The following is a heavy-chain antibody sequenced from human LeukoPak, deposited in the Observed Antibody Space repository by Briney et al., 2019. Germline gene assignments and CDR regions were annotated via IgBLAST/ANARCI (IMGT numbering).Heavy chain of an antibody. CDR2: IKQDGSEK. CDR3: ARAPQSVWSGYSPYYFDY. D-gene: IGHD3-3*01. Sequence: GGSLRLSCAASGYTLSSYWMSCVCQAPGKGLEWVANIKQDGSEKYYVDSVKGRFTISRDNAENSLYLQMNSLRAEDTAVYYCARAPQSVWSGYSPYYFDYWGQGTLVTVSS. J-gene: IGHJ4*02. CDR1: GYTLSSYW. V-gene: IGHV3-7*01.